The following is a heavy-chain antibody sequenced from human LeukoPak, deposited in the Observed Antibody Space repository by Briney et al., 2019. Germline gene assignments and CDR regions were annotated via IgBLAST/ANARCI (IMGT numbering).Heavy chain of an antibody. D-gene: IGHD6-13*01. CDR3: ARADSSWYYFDY. CDR1: GFTVSSNY. CDR2: MYSGGST. V-gene: IGHV3-53*01. Sequence: GGSLRLSCAASGFTVSSNYMSWVRQAPGKGLEWVSVMYSGGSTDYGDSVKGRFTISRDNSKNTLYLQMNSLRAEDTAVYYCARADSSWYYFDYWGQGTLVTVSS. J-gene: IGHJ4*02.